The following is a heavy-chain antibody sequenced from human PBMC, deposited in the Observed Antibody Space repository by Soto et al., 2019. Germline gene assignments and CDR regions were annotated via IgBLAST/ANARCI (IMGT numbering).Heavy chain of an antibody. CDR2: IYHSGST. D-gene: IGHD3-9*01. CDR3: ARSITFDWLFFDN. CDR1: GGSISRSNW. Sequence: PSETLSLTCAVSGGSISRSNWWSWVRQPPGKGLEWIVEIYHSGSTNYNPSLKSRVTISVDKSKNQFSLKLSSLTAADTAVYYCARSITFDWLFFDNWGQGSLVTVSS. J-gene: IGHJ4*02. V-gene: IGHV4-4*02.